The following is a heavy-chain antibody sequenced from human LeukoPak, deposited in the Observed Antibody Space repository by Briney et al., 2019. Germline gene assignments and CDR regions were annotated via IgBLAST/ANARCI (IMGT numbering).Heavy chain of an antibody. CDR1: GYSISSGYY. V-gene: IGHV4-38-2*02. J-gene: IGHJ3*02. CDR2: IYHSGST. D-gene: IGHD3-3*01. Sequence: PSETLSLTCTVSGYSISSGYYWGWIRQPPGKGLEWIGSIYHSGSTYYNPSLKSRVTISVDTSKNQFSLKLSSVTAADTAVYYCARDQDHDFWSGYYSGFAFDIWGQGTMVTVSS. CDR3: ARDQDHDFWSGYYSGFAFDI.